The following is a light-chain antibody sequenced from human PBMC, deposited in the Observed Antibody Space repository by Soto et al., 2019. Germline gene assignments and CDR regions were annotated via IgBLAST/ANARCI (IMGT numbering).Light chain of an antibody. CDR1: SSDVGRYKL. CDR2: DVS. CDR3: SSYTTSSTLI. V-gene: IGLV2-14*03. J-gene: IGLJ2*01. Sequence: QSVLTQPASVSGSPGQSITISCTGTSSDVGRYKLVSWYQQHPGKAPKLMIYDVSNRPSGVSNRFSGSKSGNTASLTISGLQAEDEADYYCSSYTTSSTLIFGGGTKLIVL.